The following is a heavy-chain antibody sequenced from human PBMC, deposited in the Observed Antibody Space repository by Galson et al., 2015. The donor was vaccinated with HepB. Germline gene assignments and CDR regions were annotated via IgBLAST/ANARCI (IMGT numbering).Heavy chain of an antibody. V-gene: IGHV1-18*01. CDR2: ISAYNGNT. J-gene: IGHJ3*02. CDR1: GYTFPSYG. Sequence: SVKVSCKASGYTFPSYGISWVRQAPGQGLEWMGWISAYNGNTNYAQKLQGRVTMTTDTYTSTAYMELRSLRSDDTAVYYCARDPVEPAAQGAFDIWVQGTMVTVSS. CDR3: ARDPVEPAAQGAFDI. D-gene: IGHD2-2*01.